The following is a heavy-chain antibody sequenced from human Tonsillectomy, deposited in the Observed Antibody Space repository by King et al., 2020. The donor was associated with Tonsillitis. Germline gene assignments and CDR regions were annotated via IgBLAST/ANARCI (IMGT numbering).Heavy chain of an antibody. CDR1: GFIFSSYS. V-gene: IGHV3-21*01. D-gene: IGHD2-15*01. CDR2: ISSSSSYI. J-gene: IGHJ4*02. CDR3: ARGYWSVGSCYDDGNYFDY. Sequence: VQLVESGGGLVKPGGSLRLSCAASGFIFSSYSMNWVRQAPGKGLEWVSSISSSSSYIYYADSAKGRFTISRDNAKNSLYLQMNGLRAEDTAMYYCARGYWSVGSCYDDGNYFDYWGQGTLVTVSS.